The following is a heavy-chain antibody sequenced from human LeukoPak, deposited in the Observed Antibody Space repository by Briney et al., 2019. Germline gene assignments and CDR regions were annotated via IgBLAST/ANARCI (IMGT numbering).Heavy chain of an antibody. D-gene: IGHD4-23*01. CDR1: GFTFSTYA. Sequence: GGSLRLSCAASGFTFSTYAMSWVRQAPGKGLEWVAVISYDGSNKYYADSVKGRFTISRDNSKNTLYLQMNSLRAEDTAVYYCAKDGGGFQGYFDYWGQGTLVTVSS. CDR3: AKDGGGFQGYFDY. J-gene: IGHJ4*02. CDR2: ISYDGSNK. V-gene: IGHV3-30*18.